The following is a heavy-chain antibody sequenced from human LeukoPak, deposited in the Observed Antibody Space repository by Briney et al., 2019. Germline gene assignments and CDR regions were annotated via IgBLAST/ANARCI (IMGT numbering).Heavy chain of an antibody. D-gene: IGHD3-10*01. V-gene: IGHV1-8*01. CDR2: MNPNSGNT. Sequence: ASVKVYCKASGYTFTSYDINWVRQATGQGLEWMGWMNPNSGNTGSAQRFQGRVTMTRDTSTSTVYMELSSLRSEDTALYYCARDRAPYGSGRPPIFDYWGQGTLVTVSS. CDR1: GYTFTSYD. J-gene: IGHJ4*02. CDR3: ARDRAPYGSGRPPIFDY.